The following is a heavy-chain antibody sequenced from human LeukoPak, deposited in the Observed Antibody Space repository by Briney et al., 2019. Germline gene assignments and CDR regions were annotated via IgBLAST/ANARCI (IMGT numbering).Heavy chain of an antibody. J-gene: IGHJ4*02. CDR3: ARDRGYLDY. CDR1: GFTFSGYW. Sequence: PGGSLRLSCVASGFTFSGYWMSWVRQAPGKGLEWVANIKEDGREKQYVDSVKGRFTTSRDNAKNSVYLQMNSLRAEDTAVYFCARDRGYLDYWGRGTLVTVSS. V-gene: IGHV3-7*01. CDR2: IKEDGREK. D-gene: IGHD2-2*03.